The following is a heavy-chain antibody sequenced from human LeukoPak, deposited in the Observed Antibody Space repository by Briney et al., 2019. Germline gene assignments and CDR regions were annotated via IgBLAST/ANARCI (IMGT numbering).Heavy chain of an antibody. D-gene: IGHD6-19*01. CDR3: AKEQLYSSGWYYFDY. CDR1: GFTFSSYA. Sequence: GGSLRLSCAASGFTFSSYAMSWVRQAPGKGLEWVSAISGSGGSTYYADSVKGRFAISRDNSKNTLYLQMNSLRAEDTAVYYCAKEQLYSSGWYYFDYWGQGTLVTVSS. J-gene: IGHJ4*02. V-gene: IGHV3-23*01. CDR2: ISGSGGST.